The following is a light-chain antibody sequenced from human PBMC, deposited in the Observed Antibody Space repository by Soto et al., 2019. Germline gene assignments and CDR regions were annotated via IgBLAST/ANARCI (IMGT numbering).Light chain of an antibody. J-gene: IGLJ1*01. CDR1: SSNIGAGYD. CDR2: GNS. CDR3: QSYDSSLTPYV. Sequence: QSVLTHPPSVSGAPGQRVTISCTGSSSNIGAGYDVHWYQQLPGTAPKLLIYGNSNRPSGVPDRFSGSKSGTSASLAITGLQAEDEADYYCQSYDSSLTPYVSGTGTKLTVL. V-gene: IGLV1-40*01.